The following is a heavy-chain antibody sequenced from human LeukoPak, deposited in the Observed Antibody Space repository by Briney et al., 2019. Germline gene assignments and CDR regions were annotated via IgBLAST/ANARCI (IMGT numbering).Heavy chain of an antibody. J-gene: IGHJ6*02. V-gene: IGHV3-30*18. CDR1: GFTFSSYG. Sequence: GGSLRLSCAASGFTFSSYGMHWVRQAPGKVLEWVAVISYDGSNKYYADSVKGRFTISRDNSKNTLYLQMNSLRAEDTAVYYCAKEGTAMDLYYYYGMDVWGQGTTVTVSS. D-gene: IGHD5-18*01. CDR3: AKEGTAMDLYYYYGMDV. CDR2: ISYDGSNK.